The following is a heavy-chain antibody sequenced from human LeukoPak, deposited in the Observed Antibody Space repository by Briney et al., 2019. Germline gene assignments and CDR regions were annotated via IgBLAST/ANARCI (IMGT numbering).Heavy chain of an antibody. D-gene: IGHD6-6*01. CDR3: TRGPNSNWSGLDF. Sequence: PGGSLRLSCIASGFSFSGHWMHWAPQPRGKGLVWVSRIGPTGSTTSYADSVKGRFSVSRDNAKNTLYLQVNNLRAEDTAVYYCTRGPNSNWSGLDFWGQGTLLTVSS. J-gene: IGHJ4*02. CDR2: IGPTGSTT. CDR1: GFSFSGHW. V-gene: IGHV3-74*01.